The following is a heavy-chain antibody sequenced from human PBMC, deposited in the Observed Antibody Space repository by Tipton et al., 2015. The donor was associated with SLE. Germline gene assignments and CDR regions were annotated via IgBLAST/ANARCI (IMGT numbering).Heavy chain of an antibody. CDR1: GYSISSGYY. CDR2: IYHSGST. CDR3: AREGFYSPGY. Sequence: TLSLTCAVSGYSISSGYYWGWIRQPPGKGLEWIGSIYHSGSTYYNPSLKSRVTISVDTSKNQFSLKLSSVTAADTAVYYCAREGFYSPGYWGQGTLVTVSS. D-gene: IGHD2-21*01. V-gene: IGHV4-38-2*02. J-gene: IGHJ4*02.